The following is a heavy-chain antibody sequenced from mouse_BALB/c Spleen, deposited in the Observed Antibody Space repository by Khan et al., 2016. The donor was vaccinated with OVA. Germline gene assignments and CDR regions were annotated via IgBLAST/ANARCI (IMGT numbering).Heavy chain of an antibody. J-gene: IGHJ1*01. CDR1: GFTFSSFG. CDR3: ARSGCHFHWYVDV. D-gene: IGHD3-1*01. V-gene: IGHV5-17*02. Sequence: VELVESGGGLVQPGGSRKLSCAAPGFTFSSFGMHWVRQAPKKGLEWVAYISSGSSTIYSVDTVKGRFTISRDNPKKTLFLHMTGLRFAATAMYYCARSGCHFHWYVDVGGAGTSVTVSS. CDR2: ISSGSSTI.